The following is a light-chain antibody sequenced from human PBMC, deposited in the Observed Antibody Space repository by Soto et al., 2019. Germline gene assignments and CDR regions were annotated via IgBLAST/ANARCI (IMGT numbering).Light chain of an antibody. CDR1: SSDVGGYNY. J-gene: IGLJ1*01. V-gene: IGLV2-14*01. Sequence: QSALTQPASVSGSPGQSITISCTGTSSDVGGYNYVSWYQQHPGKAPKLMIYDVSNRPSGVSNRFSGSKSGNTASLTISGLQAEDDADYYCSSYTSSSPHVFGTGTKLTVL. CDR2: DVS. CDR3: SSYTSSSPHV.